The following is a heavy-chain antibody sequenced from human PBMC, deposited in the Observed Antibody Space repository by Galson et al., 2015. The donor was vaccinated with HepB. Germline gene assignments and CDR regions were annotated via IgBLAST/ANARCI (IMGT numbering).Heavy chain of an antibody. CDR2: ISGSGGST. CDR3: AKVGAAAGTTIGAFDI. Sequence: SLRLSCAASGFTFSNYYMNWVRQAPGKGLEWVSTISGSGGSTYYADSVKGRFTISRDNSKNTLYLQMNSLRAEDTAVYYCAKVGAAAGTTIGAFDIWGQGTMVTVSS. V-gene: IGHV3-23*01. CDR1: GFTFSNYY. J-gene: IGHJ3*02. D-gene: IGHD6-13*01.